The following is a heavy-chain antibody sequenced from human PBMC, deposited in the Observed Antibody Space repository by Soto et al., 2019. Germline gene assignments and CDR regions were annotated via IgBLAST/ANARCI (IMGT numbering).Heavy chain of an antibody. V-gene: IGHV4-61*08. Sequence: SETLSLTCSVSGGSVSSDAYYWSWIRQPPGKTLEWIGFILSGGGTSTNPSLRSRLSISVDTSRNQFSLRLTSVTASDTGVYFCAKGFSSGWYVDSWGRGTLVTVSS. CDR3: AKGFSSGWYVDS. J-gene: IGHJ4*02. CDR1: GGSVSSDAYY. D-gene: IGHD6-19*01. CDR2: ILSGGGT.